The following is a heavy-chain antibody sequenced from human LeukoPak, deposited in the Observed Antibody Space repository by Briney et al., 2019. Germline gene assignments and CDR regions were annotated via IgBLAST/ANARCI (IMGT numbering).Heavy chain of an antibody. D-gene: IGHD1-26*01. CDR1: GGSISSGDYY. V-gene: IGHV4-30-4*08. J-gene: IGHJ5*02. CDR3: ARDRGGSYEENWFDP. CDR2: IYYSGST. Sequence: RASQTLSLTCTVSGGSISSGDYYWGWIRQPPGKGLEWIGHIYYSGSTYYNPSLKSRVTISVDTSKNQFSLKLSSVTAADTAVYYCARDRGGSYEENWFDPWGQGTLVTVSS.